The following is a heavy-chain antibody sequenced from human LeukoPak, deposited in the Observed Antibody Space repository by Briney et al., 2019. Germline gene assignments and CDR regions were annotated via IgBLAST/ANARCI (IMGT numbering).Heavy chain of an antibody. D-gene: IGHD4-17*01. J-gene: IGHJ6*04. V-gene: IGHV4-59*08. Sequence: SETLSPTCTVSGDSFSAYYWGWIRQPPGKGLECVGYISSSGAAYNPSLRGRLTISMDTSKNQFSLTLSSVTAADTGLYYCARHVYGRGMYVWGKGTTVTVSS. CDR3: ARHVYGRGMYV. CDR2: ISSSGA. CDR1: GDSFSAYY.